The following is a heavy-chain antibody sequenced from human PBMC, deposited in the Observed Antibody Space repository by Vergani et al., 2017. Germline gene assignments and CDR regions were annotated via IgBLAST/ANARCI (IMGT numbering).Heavy chain of an antibody. Sequence: EVQLVESGGGLVKPGGSLRLSCAASGFSFSSYSMNWVRQAPGKGLEWVASISGSSSYVFYRDSVEGRFTITRDNAKKSVYLQMNSLRAEDTAVYYCARVRKGSSWYLDYWGQGTLVTVSS. D-gene: IGHD6-13*01. CDR1: GFSFSSYS. CDR3: ARVRKGSSWYLDY. V-gene: IGHV3-21*02. J-gene: IGHJ4*02. CDR2: ISGSSSYV.